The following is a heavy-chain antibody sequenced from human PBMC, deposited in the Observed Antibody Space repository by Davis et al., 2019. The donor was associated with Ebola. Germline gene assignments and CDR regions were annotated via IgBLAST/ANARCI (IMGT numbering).Heavy chain of an antibody. Sequence: GGSLRLSCTDSVITFSSYAMTWVRQAPGKGLEWVSAISGSGGSTYYADSVKGRFTISRGNSRNTLYLQMNGLRVEDTSVYYCAREPSLGVFDYWGQGTLVTVSS. J-gene: IGHJ4*02. CDR1: VITFSSYA. D-gene: IGHD3-16*01. CDR2: ISGSGGST. CDR3: AREPSLGVFDY. V-gene: IGHV3-23*01.